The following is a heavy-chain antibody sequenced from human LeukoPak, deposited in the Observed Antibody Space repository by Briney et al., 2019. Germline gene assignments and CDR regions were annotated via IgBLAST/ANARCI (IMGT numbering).Heavy chain of an antibody. D-gene: IGHD4-11*01. J-gene: IGHJ3*02. CDR3: PARGYSDYGDAFDI. V-gene: IGHV3-74*01. Sequence: PGGSLRLSCSASGFTFSTYWMHWVRQAPGKGLVWVSRISSDGINTNYADSVKGRFTLSRDNAKKSLYLQMSSLRAEDTAVYYCPARGYSDYGDAFDIWGQGTMVTVSS. CDR1: GFTFSTYW. CDR2: ISSDGINT.